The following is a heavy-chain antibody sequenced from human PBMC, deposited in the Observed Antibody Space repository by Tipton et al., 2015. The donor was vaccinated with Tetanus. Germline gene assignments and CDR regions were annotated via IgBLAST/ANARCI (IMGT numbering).Heavy chain of an antibody. Sequence: SLRLSCAASGFTFDDYAMNWVRQAPGKGLEWVSGISWNSGSIGYADSVKGRFTISRDNAKNSLYLQMNSLRAEDTALYYCAKVVYGDYGRSSWYFDLWGRGPLVTVSS. V-gene: IGHV3-9*01. CDR1: GFTFDDYA. J-gene: IGHJ2*01. CDR3: AKVVYGDYGRSSWYFDL. CDR2: ISWNSGSI. D-gene: IGHD4-17*01.